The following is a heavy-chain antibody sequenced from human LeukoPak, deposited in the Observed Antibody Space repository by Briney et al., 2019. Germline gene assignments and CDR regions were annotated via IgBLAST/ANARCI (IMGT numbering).Heavy chain of an antibody. J-gene: IGHJ4*02. D-gene: IGHD5-18*01. CDR1: GFSISSGHY. V-gene: IGHV4-38-2*02. Sequence: SETLSLTCTVSGFSISSGHYWGWVRQPPGAGREGIGSVYQSGTTYYNPSLKSRVTTSVDMSKNQFSLRLRPVTAADTAVYYCARIFIRNGYSSYFDCWGQGTLVTVSS. CDR2: VYQSGTT. CDR3: ARIFIRNGYSSYFDC.